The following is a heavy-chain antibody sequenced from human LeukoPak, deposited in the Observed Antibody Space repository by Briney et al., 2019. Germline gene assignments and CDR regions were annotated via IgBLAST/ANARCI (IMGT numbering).Heavy chain of an antibody. CDR3: VRLRRTNDRSGYYYYYDY. CDR2: ISVRSNYR. V-gene: IGHV3-21*01. J-gene: IGHJ4*02. Sequence: GGSLTLSCAASGYTFSDFSVNWVRQAPGKGLEWVSSISVRSNYRYYADSVRGRFTISRDDARDSLFLQMNSLRAEDTAVYFCVRLRRTNDRSGYYYYYDYWGQGTLVTVSS. D-gene: IGHD3-22*01. CDR1: GYTFSDFS.